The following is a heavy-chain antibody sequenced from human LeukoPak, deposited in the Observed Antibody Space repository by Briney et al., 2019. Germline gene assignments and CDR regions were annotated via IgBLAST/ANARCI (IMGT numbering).Heavy chain of an antibody. CDR2: IIPILGIA. J-gene: IGHJ4*02. D-gene: IGHD3-16*02. V-gene: IGHV1-69*04. Sequence: SVKVSCKASGGTFSSYAISWVRQAPGQGLEWMGRIIPILGIANYAQKFQGRVTITADKSTSTAYMELSSLRSEDTAVYYCARDIDPPYDYVWGSYRSSFDYWGQGTLVTVSS. CDR1: GGTFSSYA. CDR3: ARDIDPPYDYVWGSYRSSFDY.